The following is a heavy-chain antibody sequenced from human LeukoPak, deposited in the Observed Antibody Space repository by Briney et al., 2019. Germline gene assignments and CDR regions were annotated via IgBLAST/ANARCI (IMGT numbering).Heavy chain of an antibody. Sequence: PGGSLRLSCAASGFTFNNYAMNWVRQAPGKGLEGVSSVSGGGETTYYADSAKGRFTISRYNSQNTLYLQMNSLRAEDTAVYYCARDYADYVGYFFFDYWGQGTLVTVSS. CDR3: ARDYADYVGYFFFDY. CDR2: VSGGGETT. V-gene: IGHV3-23*01. D-gene: IGHD4-17*01. J-gene: IGHJ4*02. CDR1: GFTFNNYA.